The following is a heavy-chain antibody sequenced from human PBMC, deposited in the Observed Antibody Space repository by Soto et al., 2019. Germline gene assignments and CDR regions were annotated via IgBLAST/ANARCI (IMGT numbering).Heavy chain of an antibody. CDR2: INPSGGST. J-gene: IGHJ4*02. V-gene: IGHV1-46*03. CDR3: ARDSSGDGFDY. CDR1: GYTFTSYY. D-gene: IGHD4-17*01. Sequence: GASVKVSCKASGYTFTSYYMHWVRQAPGQGLEWMGIINPSGGSTSYAQRFQGRVTMTRDTSTSTVYMELSSLRSEDTAVYYCARDSSGDGFDYWGQGTLVTVSS.